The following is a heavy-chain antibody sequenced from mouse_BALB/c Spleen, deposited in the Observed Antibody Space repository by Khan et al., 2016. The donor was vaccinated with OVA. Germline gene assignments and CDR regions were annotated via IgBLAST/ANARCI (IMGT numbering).Heavy chain of an antibody. V-gene: IGHV1S137*01. J-gene: IGHJ2*01. D-gene: IGHD2-3*01. CDR1: GYTFTDYA. Sequence: QVQLQQSGPELVRPGVSVKISCKGSGYTFTDYAMYWVKQSHAKSLEWIGLVSTYSGNTNYNQKFRGKATMTVDKSSSTAYMELARLTSDDSAKCYCARPAYDGYYDYWGQGTTLTVSS. CDR3: ARPAYDGYYDY. CDR2: VSTYSGNT.